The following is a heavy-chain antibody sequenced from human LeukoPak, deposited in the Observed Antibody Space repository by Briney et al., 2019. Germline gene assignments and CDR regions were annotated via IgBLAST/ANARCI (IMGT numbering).Heavy chain of an antibody. J-gene: IGHJ4*02. CDR1: GYTLTELS. V-gene: IGHV1-24*01. Sequence: GASVKVSGKVSGYTLTELSMHWVRQAPGKGLEWMGGFDPEDGETIYAQKFQGRVTMTEDTSTDTAYMELSSLRSEDTAVYYCATLKRGYSYIFDYWGQGTLVTVSS. CDR3: ATLKRGYSYIFDY. D-gene: IGHD5-18*01. CDR2: FDPEDGET.